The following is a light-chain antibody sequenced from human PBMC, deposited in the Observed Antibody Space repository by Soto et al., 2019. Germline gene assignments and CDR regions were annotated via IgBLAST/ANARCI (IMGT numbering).Light chain of an antibody. Sequence: DIQMTQSPSSLSASVGDRVTITCQASQDISNYLNWNQQKPGKAPKLLIYDASNLETGVPSRFSGSGSGTDFTFTISSLQPEDIATYYCQQYDSVPLTFGGGTKVEIK. CDR1: QDISNY. CDR2: DAS. J-gene: IGKJ4*01. CDR3: QQYDSVPLT. V-gene: IGKV1-33*01.